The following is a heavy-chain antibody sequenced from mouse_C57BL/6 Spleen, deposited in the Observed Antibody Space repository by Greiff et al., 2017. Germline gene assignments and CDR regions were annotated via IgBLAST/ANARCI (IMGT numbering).Heavy chain of an antibody. CDR3: AKQGYGSSYAMDY. Sequence: QVQLKESGPGLVAPSQSLSITCTVSGFSLTSYGVDWVRQPPGKGLEWLGVIWGGGSTNYNSSPMSRLSISKDNSKRQYILKMNSLQADDAAMYYGAKQGYGSSYAMDYWGQGTSVTVSS. CDR2: IWGGGST. V-gene: IGHV2-9*01. J-gene: IGHJ4*01. D-gene: IGHD1-1*01. CDR1: GFSLTSYG.